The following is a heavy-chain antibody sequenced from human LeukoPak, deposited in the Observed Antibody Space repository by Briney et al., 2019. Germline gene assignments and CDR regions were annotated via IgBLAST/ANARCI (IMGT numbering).Heavy chain of an antibody. Sequence: SQTLSLTCTVSGGSISSGSYYWSWLRQPAGKGLEWIGRIYTSGSTNYNPSLKSRVTISIDTSKNQFSLKLSSVTAADTAVYYCASRSHYYGSGMGFDPWGQGTLVTVSS. CDR1: GGSISSGSYY. D-gene: IGHD3-10*01. CDR2: IYTSGST. J-gene: IGHJ5*02. V-gene: IGHV4-61*02. CDR3: ASRSHYYGSGMGFDP.